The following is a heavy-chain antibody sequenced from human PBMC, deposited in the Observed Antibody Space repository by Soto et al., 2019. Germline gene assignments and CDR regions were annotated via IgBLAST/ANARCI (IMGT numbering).Heavy chain of an antibody. CDR3: AKGSGYSSSWYNDY. CDR2: ISGSGGST. D-gene: IGHD6-13*01. J-gene: IGHJ4*02. V-gene: IGHV3-23*01. CDR1: GFTFSSYA. Sequence: GGSLRLSCAASGFTFSSYAMSWVRQAPGKGLEWVSAISGSGGSTYYADSVKGRFTISRDNSKNTLYLQMNSLRAEDTAVYYCAKGSGYSSSWYNDYWGQGTLVTVSS.